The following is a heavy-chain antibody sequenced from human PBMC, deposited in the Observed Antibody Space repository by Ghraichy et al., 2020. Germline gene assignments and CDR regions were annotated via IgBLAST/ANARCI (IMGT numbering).Heavy chain of an antibody. D-gene: IGHD2-2*01. J-gene: IGHJ4*02. V-gene: IGHV3-7*01. Sequence: GESLNISRAASGFTFRNYWMHWVRQAPGKRLEWLGQINPGGTDRYFVDSLEGRLTISRDNAENSLYVEMNSLRADDTAVYFCARGTSAVPGFDYWGRGTLVTVSS. CDR3: ARGTSAVPGFDY. CDR2: INPGGTDR. CDR1: GFTFRNYW.